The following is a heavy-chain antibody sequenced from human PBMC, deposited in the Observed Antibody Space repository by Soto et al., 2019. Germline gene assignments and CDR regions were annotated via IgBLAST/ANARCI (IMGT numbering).Heavy chain of an antibody. J-gene: IGHJ2*01. CDR1: GFTFNSYA. V-gene: IGHV3-23*01. CDR2: ISGSGWQT. D-gene: IGHD3-9*01. CDR3: AKRRYFDASGGCANF. Sequence: EVRLMESGGGFLQPGGSQRLSCVASGFTFNSYAMSWVRQTPEKGLEWVSAISGSGWQTYYAESVQGRFTISRDNSKTTVYLHMNRLSAEDSGIYHCAKRRYFDASGGCANFWGRGTLVTVSS.